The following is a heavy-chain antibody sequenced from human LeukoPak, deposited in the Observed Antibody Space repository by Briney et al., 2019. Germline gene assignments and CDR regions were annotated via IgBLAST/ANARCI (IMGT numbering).Heavy chain of an antibody. J-gene: IGHJ4*02. CDR1: GFTFSDYY. CDR2: ITTSDTTI. CDR3: AKEDPQKLDY. V-gene: IGHV3-11*04. Sequence: GGSLRLSCAASGFTFSDYYMSWIRQAPGMGLEWVSYITTSDTTIYYADSVKGRFTISRDNAKNSLYLQMNSLRAEDTAVYYCAKEDPQKLDYWGQGTLVTVSS.